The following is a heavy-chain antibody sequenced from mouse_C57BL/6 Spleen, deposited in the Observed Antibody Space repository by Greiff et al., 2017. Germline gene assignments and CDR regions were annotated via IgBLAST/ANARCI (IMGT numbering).Heavy chain of an antibody. D-gene: IGHD1-1*01. J-gene: IGHJ3*01. CDR1: GYTFTDYE. CDR2: IDPETGGT. CDR3: TRGDYYGSSSFAY. V-gene: IGHV1-15*01. Sequence: VQLQQSGAELVRPGASVTLSCKASGYTFTDYEMHWVKQTPVHGLEWIGAIDPETGGTAYNQKFKGKAILTADKSSSTAYMELRSLTSEDSAVYYWTRGDYYGSSSFAYWGQGTLVTVSA.